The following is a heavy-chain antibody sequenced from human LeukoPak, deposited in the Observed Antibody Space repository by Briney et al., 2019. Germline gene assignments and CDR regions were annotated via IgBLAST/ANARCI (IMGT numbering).Heavy chain of an antibody. CDR3: TGRGIVATHTDY. Sequence: PGGSLRLSCAASGFTFSGSGMHWVRQASGKGLEWVSRIRSKANSYATAYAASVKGRFTISRDDSKNTAYLQMNSLKTEDTAVYYCTGRGIVATHTDYWGQGTLVTVSS. D-gene: IGHD1-26*01. V-gene: IGHV3-73*01. CDR2: IRSKANSYAT. J-gene: IGHJ4*02. CDR1: GFTFSGSG.